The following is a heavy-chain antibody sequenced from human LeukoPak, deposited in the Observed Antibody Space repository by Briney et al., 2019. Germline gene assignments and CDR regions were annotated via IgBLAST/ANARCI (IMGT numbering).Heavy chain of an antibody. V-gene: IGHV3-7*01. Sequence: GGSVRLSCAASGCTYSFYWMSWVRQAPGKGLEWVANIKQDGSDKYYVDSVKGRFTISRDNSKNTLYLQMNSLRAEDTAFYFCARHSNKYDYDSSGHYRSFDYWGQGTLVSVSS. CDR1: GCTYSFYW. D-gene: IGHD3-22*01. J-gene: IGHJ4*02. CDR3: ARHSNKYDYDSSGHYRSFDY. CDR2: IKQDGSDK.